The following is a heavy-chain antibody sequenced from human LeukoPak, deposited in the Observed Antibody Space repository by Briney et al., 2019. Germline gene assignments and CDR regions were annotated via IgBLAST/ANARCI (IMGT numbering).Heavy chain of an antibody. CDR1: GFTFSSYW. Sequence: PGGSLRLSCAASGFTFSSYWIHWVRQAPGKGLLWVSRINPDGLSTSHADPVKGRFTISRDNSENTLYLQMNSLRAEDTAVYYCAKDWGSSYQLLFAVYWGQGTLVTVSS. CDR2: INPDGLST. D-gene: IGHD2-2*01. V-gene: IGHV3-74*01. J-gene: IGHJ4*02. CDR3: AKDWGSSYQLLFAVY.